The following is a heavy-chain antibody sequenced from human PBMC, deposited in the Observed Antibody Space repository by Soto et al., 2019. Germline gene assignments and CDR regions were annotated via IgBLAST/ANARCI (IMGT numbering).Heavy chain of an antibody. CDR2: VYYSGIT. D-gene: IGHD3-10*01. J-gene: IGHJ5*02. CDR1: GGSISSGDYY. V-gene: IGHV4-31*03. Sequence: SETLSLTCTVSGGSISSGDYYWSWIRQRPGKGLEWIGYVYYSGITYSNPSLKSRINISLDTSKNQFSLNLNSVTAADTAVYYCARHTGSYSDMWFDPWGQGTLVTVSS. CDR3: ARHTGSYSDMWFDP.